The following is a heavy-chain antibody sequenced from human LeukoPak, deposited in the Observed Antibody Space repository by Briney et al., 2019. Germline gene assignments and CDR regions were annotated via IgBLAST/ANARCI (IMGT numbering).Heavy chain of an antibody. D-gene: IGHD3-10*01. CDR3: ARGVGDIFPWFYFDY. Sequence: GGSLRLSCEGSGFIFSNYEMNWVRQAPGKGLEWISYIDPSGTTAYYADSVKGRFTISRDNAQNSLYLHMNSLRAEDTALYYCARGVGDIFPWFYFDYWGQGTLVSVSS. J-gene: IGHJ4*02. CDR1: GFIFSNYE. CDR2: IDPSGTTA. V-gene: IGHV3-48*03.